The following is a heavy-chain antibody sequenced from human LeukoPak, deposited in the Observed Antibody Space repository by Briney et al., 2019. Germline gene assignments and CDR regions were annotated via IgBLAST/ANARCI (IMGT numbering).Heavy chain of an antibody. CDR2: IYTSGST. Sequence: PSETLSLTCTVSGGSISINYWSWIRQPAGKGLEWSGRIYTSGSTNYTPSLKSRVTMSVDTSKNQFSLKLSSVTAADTAVYYCARGGYCTGGVCYLDYWGQGTPVTVSS. CDR1: GGSISINY. CDR3: ARGGYCTGGVCYLDY. V-gene: IGHV4-4*07. J-gene: IGHJ4*02. D-gene: IGHD2-8*02.